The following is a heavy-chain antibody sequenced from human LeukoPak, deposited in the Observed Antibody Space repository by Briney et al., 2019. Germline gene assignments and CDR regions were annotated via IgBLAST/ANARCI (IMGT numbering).Heavy chain of an antibody. V-gene: IGHV4-34*01. J-gene: IGHJ5*02. Sequence: SETLSLTCAVYGGSFSGYYWTWIRQPPGKGLEWIGEINHSGSTNYNPSLKSRVTISVDTSKNQFSLKLSSVTAADTAVYYCARQAAAGTNWFDPWGQGTLVTVSS. D-gene: IGHD6-13*01. CDR1: GGSFSGYY. CDR2: INHSGST. CDR3: ARQAAAGTNWFDP.